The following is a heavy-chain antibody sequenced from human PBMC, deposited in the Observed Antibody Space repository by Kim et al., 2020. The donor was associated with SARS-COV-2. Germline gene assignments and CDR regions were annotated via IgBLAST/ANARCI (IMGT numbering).Heavy chain of an antibody. V-gene: IGHV3-30*18. D-gene: IGHD5-18*01. CDR2: ISYDGSNK. Sequence: GGSLRLSCAASGFTFSSYGMHWVRQAPGKGLEWVAVISYDGSNKYYADSVKGRFTISRDNSKNTLYLQMNSLRAEDTAVYYCAKDLQEVDTAMTYYYYYGMDVWGQGTTVTVSS. CDR1: GFTFSSYG. J-gene: IGHJ6*02. CDR3: AKDLQEVDTAMTYYYYYGMDV.